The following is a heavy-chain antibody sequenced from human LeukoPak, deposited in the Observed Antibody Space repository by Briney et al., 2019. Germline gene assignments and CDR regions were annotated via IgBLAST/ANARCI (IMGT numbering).Heavy chain of an antibody. CDR1: GYTFTGYY. CDR3: ARGDYGDY. CDR2: ISAYNGNT. V-gene: IGHV1-18*04. Sequence: ASAKVSCKASGYTFTGYYMHWVRQAPGQGLEWMGWISAYNGNTNYAQKLQDRVTMSTDTSTSTAYMELRSLISDDTAVYYCARGDYGDYWGQGTLVTVSS. J-gene: IGHJ4*02.